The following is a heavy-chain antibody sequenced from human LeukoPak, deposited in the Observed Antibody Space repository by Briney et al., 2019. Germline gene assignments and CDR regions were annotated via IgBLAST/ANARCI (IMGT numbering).Heavy chain of an antibody. CDR3: ARDWNSSALDY. CDR1: GGSFSGYY. D-gene: IGHD6-19*01. Sequence: SETLSLTCAVYGGSFSGYYWSWIRQPPGKGLEWIGEINHSGSTNYNPSLKSRVTISVDTSKNQFSLKLSSVTAADTAVYYCARDWNSSALDYWGQGTLVTVSS. V-gene: IGHV4-34*01. J-gene: IGHJ4*02. CDR2: INHSGST.